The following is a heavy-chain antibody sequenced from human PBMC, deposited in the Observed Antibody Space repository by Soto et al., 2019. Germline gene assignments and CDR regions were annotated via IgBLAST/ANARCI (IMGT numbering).Heavy chain of an antibody. D-gene: IGHD4-4*01. CDR2: IKSKTDGGTT. V-gene: IGHV3-15*01. Sequence: EVQLVESGGGLVKPGGSLRLSCAASGFTFSNAWMSWVRQAPGKGLEWVGRIKSKTDGGTTDYAAPVKGRFTIPRHASKNTLNLQMNSLKTEDTAVYYCTTLTIGPDDDYWGQGTLVTVSS. CDR3: TTLTIGPDDDY. J-gene: IGHJ4*02. CDR1: GFTFSNAW.